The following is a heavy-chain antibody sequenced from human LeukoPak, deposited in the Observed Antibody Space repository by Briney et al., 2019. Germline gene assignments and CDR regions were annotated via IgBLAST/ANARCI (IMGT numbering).Heavy chain of an antibody. D-gene: IGHD3-9*01. J-gene: IGHJ4*02. Sequence: SETLSLTCTVSGGSITSSSYYWGWIRQPPGKGLEWIGNTYYSGSTYYNPSLKSRVTISVDTSKNQFSLKLSSVTAADTAVYHCARLSDIVTGYGTYYFDSWGQGTLVTVSS. CDR3: ARLSDIVTGYGTYYFDS. CDR2: TYYSGST. CDR1: GGSITSSSYY. V-gene: IGHV4-39*01.